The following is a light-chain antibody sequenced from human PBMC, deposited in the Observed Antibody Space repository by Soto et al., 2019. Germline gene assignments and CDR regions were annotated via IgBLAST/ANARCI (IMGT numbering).Light chain of an antibody. J-gene: IGKJ3*01. CDR3: QQYKDYPFT. V-gene: IGKV1-5*01. CDR2: DGS. Sequence: DIQMTQSPSTLSASVGVRVSITCRASQSVSSWLAWYQQKPGKAPKLLIYDGSSLQSGVPSRFSGSESGTEFTLTISGLQPDDFATYYCQQYKDYPFTFGPGTKV. CDR1: QSVSSW.